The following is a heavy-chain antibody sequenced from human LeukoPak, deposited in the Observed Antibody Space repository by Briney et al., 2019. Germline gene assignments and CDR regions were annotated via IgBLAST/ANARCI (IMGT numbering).Heavy chain of an antibody. CDR3: ARTRGDIVVGDAFDI. CDR2: INPNSGGT. Sequence: ASVKVSCKASGYTFTGYYMHWVRQAPGQGLEWMGWINPNSGGTNYAQKFQGRVTMTRDTSISTAYMELSRLRSDDTAVHYCARTRGDIVVGDAFDIWGQGTMVTVSS. J-gene: IGHJ3*02. V-gene: IGHV1-2*02. CDR1: GYTFTGYY. D-gene: IGHD2-15*01.